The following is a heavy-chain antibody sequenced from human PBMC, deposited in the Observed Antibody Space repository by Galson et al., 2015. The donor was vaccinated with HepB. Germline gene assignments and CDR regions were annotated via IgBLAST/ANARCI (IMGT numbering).Heavy chain of an antibody. CDR1: GFTFSSYA. J-gene: IGHJ4*02. CDR3: ARGGGHYGDFVN. CDR2: ISGSGGST. D-gene: IGHD4-17*01. Sequence: SLRLSCAASGFTFSSYAMSWVRQAPGKGLEWVSAISGSGGSTYYADSVKGRFTISRDNAKNTVYLQMNNVRGEDTAVYYCARGGGHYGDFVNWGQGTLVTVPS. V-gene: IGHV3-23*01.